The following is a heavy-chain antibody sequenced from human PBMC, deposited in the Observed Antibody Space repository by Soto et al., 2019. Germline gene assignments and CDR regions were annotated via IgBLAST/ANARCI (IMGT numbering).Heavy chain of an antibody. V-gene: IGHV4-30-2*01. CDR2: IYHSGST. CDR1: GGSISSGGYS. D-gene: IGHD7-27*01. J-gene: IGHJ3*02. CDR3: ARDHLGAYHAFDI. Sequence: QLQLQESGSGLVKPSQTLSLTCAVSGGSISSGGYSWSWIRQPPGKGLEWIGYIYHSGSTYYNPSLNSRVTISVDRSKNQFSLKLSSVTAADTAVYYCARDHLGAYHAFDIWGQGTMVTVSS.